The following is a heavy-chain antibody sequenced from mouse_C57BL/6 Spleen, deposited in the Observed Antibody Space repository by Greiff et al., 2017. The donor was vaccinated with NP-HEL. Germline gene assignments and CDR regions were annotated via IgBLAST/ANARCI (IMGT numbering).Heavy chain of an antibody. CDR2: ISYSGSP. CDR3: ARSVVARYWYFDV. J-gene: IGHJ1*03. Sequence: EVQLVESGPGMVKPSQSLSLTCTVTGYSITSGYDWHWIRHFPGNKLEWMGYISYSGSPNYNPSLKSRISITHDTSKNHFFLKLNSVTTEDTATYYCARSVVARYWYFDVWGTGTTVTVSS. D-gene: IGHD1-1*01. V-gene: IGHV3-1*01. CDR1: GYSITSGYD.